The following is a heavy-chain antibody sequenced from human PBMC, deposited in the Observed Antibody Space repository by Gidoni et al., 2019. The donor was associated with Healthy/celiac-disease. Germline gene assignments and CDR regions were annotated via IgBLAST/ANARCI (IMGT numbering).Heavy chain of an antibody. D-gene: IGHD2-2*01. CDR3: ARDVVVVPAATRGVDYYYYGMDV. Sequence: QVQLQESGPGLVKPSQTLSLTCPVSGGSISSGGYYWSWIRQHPGKVLEWIGYIYYSGSTYYNPSLRSRVTISVDTSKNQFSLKLSSVTAADTAVYYCARDVVVVPAATRGVDYYYYGMDVWGQGTTVTVSS. CDR2: IYYSGST. CDR1: GGSISSGGYY. J-gene: IGHJ6*02. V-gene: IGHV4-31*03.